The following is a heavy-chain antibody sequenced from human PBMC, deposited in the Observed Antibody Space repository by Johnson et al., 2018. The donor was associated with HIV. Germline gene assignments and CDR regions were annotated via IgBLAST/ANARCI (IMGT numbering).Heavy chain of an antibody. D-gene: IGHD6-19*01. CDR1: GFVFSDSH. CDR3: AKLGLLAVADDAFDI. Sequence: QVQLVESGGDLVKPGGSLRLSCVASGFVFSDSHMSWIRQAPGKGLEWVAFIRYDGSNKYYADSVKGRFTISRDNSKNTLYLQMNSLRAEDTAVYYCAKLGLLAVADDAFDIWGQGAMVIVSS. V-gene: IGHV3-30*02. CDR2: IRYDGSNK. J-gene: IGHJ3*02.